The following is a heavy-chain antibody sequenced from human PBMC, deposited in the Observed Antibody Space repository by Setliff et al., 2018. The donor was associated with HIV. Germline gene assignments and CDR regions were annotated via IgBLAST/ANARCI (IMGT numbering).Heavy chain of an antibody. D-gene: IGHD3-22*01. Sequence: SETLSLTCAVYGESFSGFYWTWIRQPPGKGLEWIGDINHSGRTNYNPSLKSRVTISVDTSKNQFSLKLTSMTAADTAVYYCARQAIFGYYDSSGYLDYWGQGTLVTVSS. V-gene: IGHV4-34*01. J-gene: IGHJ4*02. CDR3: ARQAIFGYYDSSGYLDY. CDR1: GESFSGFY. CDR2: INHSGRT.